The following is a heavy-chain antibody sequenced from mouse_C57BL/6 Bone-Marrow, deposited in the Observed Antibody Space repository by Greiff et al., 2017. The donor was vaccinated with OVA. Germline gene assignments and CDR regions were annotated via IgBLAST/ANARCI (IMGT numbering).Heavy chain of an antibody. CDR1: GYTFTSYW. D-gene: IGHD1-1*01. CDR3: ARPYYYGSSYEGYFDV. Sequence: QVQLQQPGAELVRPGSSVKLSCKASGYTFTSYWMHWVKQRPIQGLEWIGNIDPSDSETHYNQKFKDKATLTVDKSSSTAYMQLSSLTSEDSAVYYCARPYYYGSSYEGYFDVWGTGTTVTVSS. J-gene: IGHJ1*03. CDR2: IDPSDSET. V-gene: IGHV1-52*01.